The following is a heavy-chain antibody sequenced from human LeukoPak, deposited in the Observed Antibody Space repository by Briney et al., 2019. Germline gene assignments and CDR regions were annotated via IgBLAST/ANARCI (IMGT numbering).Heavy chain of an antibody. CDR1: GGSISSGGYY. CDR2: IYYSGST. V-gene: IGHV4-31*03. Sequence: PSQTLSLTCTVSGGSISSGGYYWSWIRQHPGKGLEWIGYIYYSGSTYYNPSLESRVTISVDTSKNQFSLKLSSVTAADTAVYYCASRNWNYAWFDPWGQGTLVTVSS. CDR3: ASRNWNYAWFDP. D-gene: IGHD1-7*01. J-gene: IGHJ5*02.